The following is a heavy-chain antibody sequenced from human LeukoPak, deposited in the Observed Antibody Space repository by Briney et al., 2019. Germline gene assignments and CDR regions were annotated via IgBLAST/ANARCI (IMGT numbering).Heavy chain of an antibody. D-gene: IGHD3-22*01. V-gene: IGHV3-21*01. CDR1: GFTFSSYS. Sequence: GGSLRLSCAASGFTFSSYSMNWVRQAPGKGLEWVSSISSSSSYVYYADSVKGRFTISRDNAKNSLYLQMNSLRAEDTAVYYCARDSTYYYDSSGYPPDYWGQGTLVTVSS. CDR2: ISSSSSYV. J-gene: IGHJ4*02. CDR3: ARDSTYYYDSSGYPPDY.